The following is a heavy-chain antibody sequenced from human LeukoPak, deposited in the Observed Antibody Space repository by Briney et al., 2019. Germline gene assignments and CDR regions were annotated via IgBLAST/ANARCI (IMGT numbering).Heavy chain of an antibody. CDR3: ARDVTPRLNYYYYYYMDV. CDR2: INHSGST. Sequence: SETLSLTCAVYGGSFSGYYWSWIRQPPGKGLEWIGEINHSGSTNYNPSLKSRVTISVDTSKNQFSLKLSSVTAADTAVYYCARDVTPRLNYYYYYYMDVWGKGTTVTVSS. CDR1: GGSFSGYY. D-gene: IGHD2-8*01. J-gene: IGHJ6*03. V-gene: IGHV4-34*01.